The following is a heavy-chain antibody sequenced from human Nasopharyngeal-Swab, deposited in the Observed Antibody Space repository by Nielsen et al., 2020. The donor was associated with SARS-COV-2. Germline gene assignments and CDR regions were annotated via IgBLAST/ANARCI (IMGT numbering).Heavy chain of an antibody. CDR3: ARMDFIASRDY. Sequence: WIRQPPGKGLEWFSYISSSSSTIYYTDSVRGRFTISRDNSKNMVNLQLNSLRAEDTAVYYCARMDFIASRDYWGQGTLVTVSS. CDR2: ISSSSSTI. V-gene: IGHV3-48*01. D-gene: IGHD6-13*01. J-gene: IGHJ4*02.